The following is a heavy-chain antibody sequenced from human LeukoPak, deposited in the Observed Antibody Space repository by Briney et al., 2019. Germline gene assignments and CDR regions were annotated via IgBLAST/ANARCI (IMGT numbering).Heavy chain of an antibody. CDR1: GGSISSYY. D-gene: IGHD3-9*01. J-gene: IGHJ4*02. CDR2: IYYSGST. V-gene: IGHV4-59*01. Sequence: TSETLSLTCTVSGGSISSYYWSWIRQPPGKGLEWIGYIYYSGSTNYNPSLKSRVTISVDTSKNQFSLKLSSVTAADTAVYYCARDFLTGVFDYWGQGTLVTVSS. CDR3: ARDFLTGVFDY.